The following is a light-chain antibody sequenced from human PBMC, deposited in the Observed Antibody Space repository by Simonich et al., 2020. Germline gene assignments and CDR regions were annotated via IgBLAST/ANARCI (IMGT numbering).Light chain of an antibody. CDR3: QQYYSTPWT. CDR2: LGS. J-gene: IGKJ1*01. CDR1: QSLLHSNGYNY. V-gene: IGKV2-28*01. Sequence: DIVMTQTPLSLSVTPGQPASISCRSSQSLLHSNGYNYLDWYLQKPGQSPQLLIYLGSNLASGVPDRFSGSGSGTDFTLTINSLEAEDAATYYCQQYYSTPWTFGQGTKVEIK.